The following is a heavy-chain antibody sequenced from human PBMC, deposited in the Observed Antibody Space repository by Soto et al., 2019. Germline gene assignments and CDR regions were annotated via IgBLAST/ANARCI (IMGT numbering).Heavy chain of an antibody. Sequence: QVQLVESGGGVVQPGRFLRLSCAASGFTFSSYGMHWVRQAPGKGLEWVAVISYDGSNKYYADSVKGRFTISRDNSKNTLYLQMNSLRAEDTAVYYCAKEGGDYELDYWGQGTLVTVSS. J-gene: IGHJ4*02. CDR1: GFTFSSYG. V-gene: IGHV3-30*18. CDR2: ISYDGSNK. D-gene: IGHD4-17*01. CDR3: AKEGGDYELDY.